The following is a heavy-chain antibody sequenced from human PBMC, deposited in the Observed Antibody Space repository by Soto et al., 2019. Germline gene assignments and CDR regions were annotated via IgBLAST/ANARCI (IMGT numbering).Heavy chain of an antibody. CDR3: AREYSYHFDP. D-gene: IGHD5-18*01. J-gene: IGHJ5*02. Sequence: PSETLSLTCTVSGDSISGYHWSWIRRPAGEGLEWIGRIYSSGSTNYNPSLKSRVTMSVDTSKNQFSLKLRAVTAADTAIYYCAREYSYHFDPWGQGTLVTVSS. CDR1: GDSISGYH. V-gene: IGHV4-4*07. CDR2: IYSSGST.